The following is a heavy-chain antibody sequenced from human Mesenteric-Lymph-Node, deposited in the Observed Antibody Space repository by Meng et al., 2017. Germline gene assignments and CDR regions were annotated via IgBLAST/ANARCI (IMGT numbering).Heavy chain of an antibody. CDR2: IYSGGST. CDR3: ARAPMITFGGVIVQGSVSDAFDI. Sequence: GESLKISCAASGFTVSSNYMSWVRQAPGKGLEWVSVIYSGGSTYYADSVKGRFTISRDNSKTTLYLQMNSLRAEDTAVYYCARAPMITFGGVIVQGSVSDAFDIWGQGTMVTVSS. D-gene: IGHD3-16*02. J-gene: IGHJ3*02. V-gene: IGHV3-66*02. CDR1: GFTVSSNY.